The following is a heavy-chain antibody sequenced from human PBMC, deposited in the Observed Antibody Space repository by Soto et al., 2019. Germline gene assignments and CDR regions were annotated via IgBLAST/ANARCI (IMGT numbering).Heavy chain of an antibody. Sequence: QVQLVQSGAEVKKPGSSVKVSCKASGGSFRREAINWVRQAPGQGPEWMGNILPFFGTADYAQKFQGRVTLTADVSTSTVYIELSSLRSANKGIYSGARSHEFGGNSDGFNVWGQGTMVTVSS. CDR1: GGSFRREA. D-gene: IGHD2-15*01. J-gene: IGHJ3*01. CDR3: ARSHEFGGNSDGFNV. V-gene: IGHV1-69*15. CDR2: ILPFFGTA.